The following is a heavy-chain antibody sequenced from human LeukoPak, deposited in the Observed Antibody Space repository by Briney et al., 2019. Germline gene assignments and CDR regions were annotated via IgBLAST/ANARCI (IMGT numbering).Heavy chain of an antibody. Sequence: GGSLRLSCAASGFTFSSYSMSWVRQAPGKGLEWVSYISSSSSTIYYADSVKGRFTISRDNAKNSLYLQMNSLRAEDTAVYYCARLRVEASDYWGQGTLVTVSS. D-gene: IGHD1-1*01. CDR3: ARLRVEASDY. CDR1: GFTFSSYS. V-gene: IGHV3-48*01. CDR2: ISSSSSTI. J-gene: IGHJ4*02.